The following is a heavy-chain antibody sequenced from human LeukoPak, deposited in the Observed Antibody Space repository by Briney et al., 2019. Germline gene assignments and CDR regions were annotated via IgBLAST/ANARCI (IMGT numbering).Heavy chain of an antibody. CDR2: INRSGGST. CDR3: ARDVGGSVSWLLR. V-gene: IGHV1-46*01. D-gene: IGHD2-21*02. J-gene: IGHJ4*02. Sequence: ASVKVSCKASGYTFTNYYMHWVRQAPGQGLEWMGVINRSGGSTNYAQKFQGRVTMTRDTSTSTVYMELSSLRSEDTAVYFCARDVGGSVSWLLRWGQGTLVTVSS. CDR1: GYTFTNYY.